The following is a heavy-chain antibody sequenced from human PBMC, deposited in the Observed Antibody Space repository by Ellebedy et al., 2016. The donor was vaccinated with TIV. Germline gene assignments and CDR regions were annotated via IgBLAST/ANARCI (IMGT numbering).Heavy chain of an antibody. CDR2: VFSRGTT. CDR3: ARRTPLVPFDS. CDR1: GGSISSGVYY. J-gene: IGHJ4*02. V-gene: IGHV4-39*01. Sequence: PSETLSLTCTVSGGSISSGVYYWAWIRQPPGKGLEWIGSVFSRGTTYYTPSLKSRVTISVDASKNQFSLKLSSVTAADTAVYYCARRTPLVPFDSWGQGTLVTVSS. D-gene: IGHD5-18*01.